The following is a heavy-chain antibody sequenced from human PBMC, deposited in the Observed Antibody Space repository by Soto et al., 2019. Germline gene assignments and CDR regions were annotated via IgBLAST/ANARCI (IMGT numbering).Heavy chain of an antibody. D-gene: IGHD2-2*01. CDR1: GGSISSGGYY. J-gene: IGHJ4*02. CDR2: IYYSGST. Sequence: SETLSLTCTVSGGSISSGGYYWSWIRQHPGKGLEWIGYIYYSGSTYYNPSLKSRVTISVDTSKNQFSLKLSSVTAADTAVYYCARELVVPAGHYFDYWGQGTLVTVSS. V-gene: IGHV4-31*03. CDR3: ARELVVPAGHYFDY.